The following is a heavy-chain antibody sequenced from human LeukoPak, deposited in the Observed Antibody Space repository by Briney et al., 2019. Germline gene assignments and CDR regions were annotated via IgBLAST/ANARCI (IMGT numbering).Heavy chain of an antibody. CDR2: INPNSGGT. J-gene: IGHJ4*02. D-gene: IGHD5-18*01. CDR3: ARVSATDVDTAMVHFDY. CDR1: GYTFTGYY. Sequence: ASVKVSCKASGYTFTGYYMHWVRQAPGQGLEWMGWINPNSGGTNYAQKFQGRVTMTRDTSISTAYMELSRLRSDGTAVYYCARVSATDVDTAMVHFDYWGQGTLVTVSS. V-gene: IGHV1-2*02.